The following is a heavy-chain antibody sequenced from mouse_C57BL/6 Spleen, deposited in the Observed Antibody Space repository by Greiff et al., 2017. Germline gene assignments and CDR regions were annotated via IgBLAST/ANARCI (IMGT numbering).Heavy chain of an antibody. CDR2: INPNNGGT. J-gene: IGHJ3*01. V-gene: IGHV1-26*01. CDR3: AREGDYYGSRFAY. D-gene: IGHD1-1*01. CDR1: GYTFTDYY. Sequence: EVQLQQSGPELVKPGASVKISCKASGYTFTDYYMNWVKQSHGKSLEWIGDINPNNGGTSYNQKFKGKATLTVDKSSSTAYMELRSLTSEDSAVYYCAREGDYYGSRFAYWGQGTLVTVSA.